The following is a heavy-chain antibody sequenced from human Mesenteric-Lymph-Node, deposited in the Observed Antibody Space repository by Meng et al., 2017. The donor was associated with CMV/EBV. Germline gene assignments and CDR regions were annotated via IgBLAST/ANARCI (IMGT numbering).Heavy chain of an antibody. J-gene: IGHJ6*02. CDR3: ARLGDPMDV. CDR2: IYHSGST. Sequence: SETLSLTCTVSGYSISSGYYWGWIRQPPGKGLEWIGSIYHSGSTYYNPSLKSRVTISADKSISTAYLQWSSLKASDAAIYYCARLGDPMDVWGQGTTVTVSS. D-gene: IGHD3-16*01. V-gene: IGHV4-38-2*02. CDR1: GYSISSGYY.